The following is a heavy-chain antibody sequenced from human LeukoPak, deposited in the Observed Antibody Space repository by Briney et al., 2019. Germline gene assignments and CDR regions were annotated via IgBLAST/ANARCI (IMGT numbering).Heavy chain of an antibody. CDR3: ARLGELWFGELFSRYFDY. D-gene: IGHD3-10*01. CDR2: IYYSGST. V-gene: IGHV4-39*01. Sequence: PGGSLRLSCAASGFTFSSYSMNWVRQPPGKGLEWIGSIYYSGSTYYNPSRKSRVTISVDTSKNQFSLKLSSVTAADTAVYYCARLGELWFGELFSRYFDYWGQGTLVTVSS. J-gene: IGHJ4*02. CDR1: GFTFSSYSMN.